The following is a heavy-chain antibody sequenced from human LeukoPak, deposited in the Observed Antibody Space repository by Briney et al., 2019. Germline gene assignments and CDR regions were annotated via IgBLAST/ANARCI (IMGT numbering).Heavy chain of an antibody. CDR3: AREGEDTAMAPDY. V-gene: IGHV3-53*05. Sequence: PGGSLRLSCAASGFTVSSNYMSWVRQAPGKGLEWVSVIYSGGSTYYADSVKGRFTISRDNSKNTLYLQMNSLRAEDTAVYYCAREGEDTAMAPDYWGQGTLVTVSS. J-gene: IGHJ4*02. CDR1: GFTVSSNY. D-gene: IGHD5-18*01. CDR2: IYSGGST.